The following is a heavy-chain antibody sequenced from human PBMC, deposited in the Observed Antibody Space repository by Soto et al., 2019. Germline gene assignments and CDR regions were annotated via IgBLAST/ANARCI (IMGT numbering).Heavy chain of an antibody. CDR3: ARDPQSIVGDYPWFDL. J-gene: IGHJ5*02. Sequence: GGSLRLSCAASGFAFSIYSMNLVRQAPGKGLEWVSSISSSSSYIYYADSVKGRFTISRDNAKNSLYLQMNSLRAEDTAVYYCARDPQSIVGDYPWFDLWGQGNLVTVSS. D-gene: IGHD1-26*01. V-gene: IGHV3-21*01. CDR1: GFAFSIYS. CDR2: ISSSSSYI.